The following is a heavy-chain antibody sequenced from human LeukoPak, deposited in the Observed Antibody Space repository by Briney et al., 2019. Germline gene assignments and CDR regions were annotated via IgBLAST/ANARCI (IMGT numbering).Heavy chain of an antibody. CDR3: ARRDGRYGLDY. CDR2: IYYSGST. J-gene: IGHJ4*02. Sequence: SETLSLTCTVSGGSISSSSYYWGWIRQPPGKGLEWIGSIYYSGSTYYNPSLKSRVTISVDTSKNQFSLKLSPVTAADTAVYYCARRDGRYGLDYWGQGTLVTVSS. V-gene: IGHV4-39*07. D-gene: IGHD5-24*01. CDR1: GGSISSSSYY.